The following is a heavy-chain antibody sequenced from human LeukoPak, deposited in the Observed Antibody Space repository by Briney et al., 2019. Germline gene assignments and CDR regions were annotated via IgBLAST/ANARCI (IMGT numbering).Heavy chain of an antibody. J-gene: IGHJ4*02. CDR2: INPNSGGT. V-gene: IGHV1-2*02. CDR3: ARDLSGSSIRFQFDY. CDR1: GYTFTSYG. D-gene: IGHD6-13*01. Sequence: WASVKVSCKASGYTFTSYGISWVRQAPGQGLEWMGWINPNSGGTNYAQKFQGRVTMTRDTSISTAYMELSRLRSDDTAVYYCARDLSGSSIRFQFDYWGQGTLVTVSS.